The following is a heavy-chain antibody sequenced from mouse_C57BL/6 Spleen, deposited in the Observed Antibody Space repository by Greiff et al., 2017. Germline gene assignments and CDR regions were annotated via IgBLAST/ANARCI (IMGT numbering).Heavy chain of an antibody. Sequence: EVQLQQSGPELVKPGASVKISCKASGYSFTDYNMNWVKQSNGKSLEWIGVINPNYGTTSYNQKFKGKATLTVDQSSSTAYMQLNRLTSEDSAVXFCARAYYSRYYAMDYWGKGTSVTVSS. CDR2: INPNYGTT. CDR3: ARAYYSRYYAMDY. J-gene: IGHJ4*01. D-gene: IGHD2-12*01. CDR1: GYSFTDYN. V-gene: IGHV1-39*01.